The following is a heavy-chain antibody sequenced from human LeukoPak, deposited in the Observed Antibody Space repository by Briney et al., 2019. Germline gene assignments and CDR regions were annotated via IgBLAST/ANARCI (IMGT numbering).Heavy chain of an antibody. CDR2: ISAYNGNT. CDR3: MITFGGVIPWFDP. CDR1: GYTFTSYG. V-gene: IGHV1-18*01. J-gene: IGHJ5*02. D-gene: IGHD3-16*02. Sequence: ASVNVSCKASGYTFTSYGISWVRQAPGQGLEWMGWISAYNGNTNYAQKLQGRVTMTTDTSTSTAYMELRSLRSDDTAVYYCMITFGGVIPWFDPWGQGTLVTVSS.